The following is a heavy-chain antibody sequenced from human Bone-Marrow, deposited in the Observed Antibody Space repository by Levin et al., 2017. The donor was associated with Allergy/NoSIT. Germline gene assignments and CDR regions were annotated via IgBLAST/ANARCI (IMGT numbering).Heavy chain of an antibody. CDR3: ASRIRYQLRQPDGVGLFDY. V-gene: IGHV3-74*01. D-gene: IGHD2-2*01. CDR1: GFTFSSYW. J-gene: IGHJ4*02. CDR2: INSDGSST. Sequence: GGSLRLSCAASGFTFSSYWMHWVRQAPGKGLVWVSRINSDGSSTSYADSVKGRFTISRDNAKNTLYLQMNSLRAEDTAVYYCASRIRYQLRQPDGVGLFDYWGQGTLVTVSS.